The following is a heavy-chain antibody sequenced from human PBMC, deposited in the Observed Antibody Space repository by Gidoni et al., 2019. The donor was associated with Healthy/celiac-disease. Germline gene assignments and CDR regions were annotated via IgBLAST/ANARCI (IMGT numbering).Heavy chain of an antibody. Sequence: EVQLVESGGGLVQPGGSLRLSCAASGFTFSSYWMSWVRQAPGKGLEWVANIKQDGSEKYYVDSGKGRFTISRDNAKNSLYLQMNSLRAEDTAVYYCAREASDGVDGMDVWGQGTTVTVSS. J-gene: IGHJ6*02. V-gene: IGHV3-7*01. CDR3: AREASDGVDGMDV. CDR1: GFTFSSYW. D-gene: IGHD4-17*01. CDR2: IKQDGSEK.